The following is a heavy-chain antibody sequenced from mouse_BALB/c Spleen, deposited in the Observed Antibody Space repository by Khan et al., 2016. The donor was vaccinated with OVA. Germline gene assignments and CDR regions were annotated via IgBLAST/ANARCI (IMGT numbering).Heavy chain of an antibody. D-gene: IGHD1-1*01. V-gene: IGHV3-2*02. CDR3: ARGNYYGYYFDY. CDR2: ISYSGGT. CDR1: GYSITSGYA. J-gene: IGHJ2*01. Sequence: EVQLQQSGPGLVKPSQSLSLTCTVTGYSITSGYAWNWIRQFPGNKLEWTGYISYSGGTSYNPSLKSRISITRDTSKNQFFLQLNSGTTEDTATYYCARGNYYGYYFDYWGQGTPLTVSS.